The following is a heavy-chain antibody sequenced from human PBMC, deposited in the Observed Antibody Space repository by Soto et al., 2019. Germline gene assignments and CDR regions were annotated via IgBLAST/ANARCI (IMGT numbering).Heavy chain of an antibody. J-gene: IGHJ4*02. D-gene: IGHD6-13*01. CDR3: ARRYSSSFDY. CDR1: GGSISSGGYY. Sequence: PSETLSLTCTVSGGSISSGGYYWSWIRQHPGKGLEWIGYIYYSGSTYYNPSLKSRVTISVDTSKNQFSLKLTSVTAADTAVYYCARRYSSSFDYWGQGTLVTVSS. V-gene: IGHV4-31*03. CDR2: IYYSGST.